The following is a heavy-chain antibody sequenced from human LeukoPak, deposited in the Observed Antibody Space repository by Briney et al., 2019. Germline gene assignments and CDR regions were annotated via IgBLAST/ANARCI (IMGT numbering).Heavy chain of an antibody. D-gene: IGHD6-6*01. J-gene: IGHJ4*02. V-gene: IGHV3-9*03. CDR1: GFTFSSYS. CDR3: AKAAGSSSEYYFDY. Sequence: GGSLRLSCAASGFTFSSYSMNWVRQAPGKGLEWVSGISWNSGSIGYADSVKGRFTISRDNAKNSLYLQMNSLRAEDMALYYCAKAAGSSSEYYFDYWGQGTLVTVSS. CDR2: ISWNSGSI.